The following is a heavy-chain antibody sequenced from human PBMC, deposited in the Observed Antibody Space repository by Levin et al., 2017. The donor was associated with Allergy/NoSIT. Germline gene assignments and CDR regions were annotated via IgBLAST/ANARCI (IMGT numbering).Heavy chain of an antibody. CDR1: GFTFNNYA. D-gene: IGHD6-19*01. V-gene: IGHV3-23*01. CDR2: IINSGVGT. CDR3: AKDAIRGSDQPYYFDY. Sequence: GESLKISCAASGFTFNNYAMSWVRQAPGKGLEWVSAIINSGVGTYYADSVKGRFTISRDNSKNTMYLQMNSLRAEDTAVYFCAKDAIRGSDQPYYFDYWGQGSLVTASS. J-gene: IGHJ4*02.